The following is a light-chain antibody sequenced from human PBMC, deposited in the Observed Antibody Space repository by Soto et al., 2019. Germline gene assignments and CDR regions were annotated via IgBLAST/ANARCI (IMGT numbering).Light chain of an antibody. V-gene: IGKV3-20*01. J-gene: IGKJ3*01. Sequence: EIVLTQSPGTLSLSPGERATLSCRASQSVSSSYLAWYQQKPGQAPRMLIYGRSSRATGIPDRFRGSVSGTDFTLTISRLEPEDVAVNYCQQYGSSQFTFGPGTKVDIK. CDR1: QSVSSSY. CDR2: GRS. CDR3: QQYGSSQFT.